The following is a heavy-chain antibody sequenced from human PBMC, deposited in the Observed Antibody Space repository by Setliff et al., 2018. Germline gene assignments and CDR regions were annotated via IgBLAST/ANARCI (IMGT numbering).Heavy chain of an antibody. CDR2: IRSKAYGGTT. D-gene: IGHD1-26*01. Sequence: NPGGSLRLSCTASGFSFGDYTMTWLRQVPGKGLEWVGFIRSKAYGGTTEYAASVKGRFTISRDDSKSIAYLQMNSLKIEDTAVYYCTRDHEGGSYYHVAFDIWGQGTMVTVSS. CDR1: GFSFGDYT. V-gene: IGHV3-49*05. CDR3: TRDHEGGSYYHVAFDI. J-gene: IGHJ3*02.